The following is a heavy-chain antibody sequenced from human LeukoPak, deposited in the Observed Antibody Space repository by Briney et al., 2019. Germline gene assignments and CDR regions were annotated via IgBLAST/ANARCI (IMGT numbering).Heavy chain of an antibody. V-gene: IGHV4-31*03. CDR1: GVSISSSGYY. D-gene: IGHD4-11*01. CDR3: ATSNSYYYYGMDV. J-gene: IGHJ6*02. Sequence: SQTLSLTCTVSGVSISSSGYYWSWIRQHPGKGLEWIGYIYYSGSTYYNPSLKSRVTISVDTSKNQFSLKLSSVTAADTAVYYCATSNSYYYYGMDVWGEGPAVSV. CDR2: IYYSGST.